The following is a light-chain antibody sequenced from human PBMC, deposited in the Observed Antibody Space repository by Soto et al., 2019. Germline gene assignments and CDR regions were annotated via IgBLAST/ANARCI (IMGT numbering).Light chain of an antibody. J-gene: IGKJ2*01. V-gene: IGKV3-15*01. CDR2: GAS. CDR1: QSVNSN. CDR3: QQHNSWPPV. Sequence: EIVMTQSPDTLSVSPGERATLSCRASQSVNSNLAWYQQKPGHSPRLLIYGASTRVTGIPARFSGSGSGTEFTLTISSLQSEDFAIYYCQQHNSWPPVFGQGTKLEIK.